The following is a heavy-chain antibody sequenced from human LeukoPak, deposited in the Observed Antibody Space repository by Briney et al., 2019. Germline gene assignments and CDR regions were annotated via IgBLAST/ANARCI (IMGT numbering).Heavy chain of an antibody. Sequence: PSETLSLTCPVSGAFISNYHWSWIRQPPGKGLEWIGYISYSGSTNYNPSLKSRVTISADTSKNQVSLTLSSVTAADTAVYYCAILRDLYFFDYWGQGTLVTVSS. CDR3: AILRDLYFFDY. J-gene: IGHJ4*02. CDR1: GAFISNYH. CDR2: ISYSGST. V-gene: IGHV4-59*08. D-gene: IGHD3-3*01.